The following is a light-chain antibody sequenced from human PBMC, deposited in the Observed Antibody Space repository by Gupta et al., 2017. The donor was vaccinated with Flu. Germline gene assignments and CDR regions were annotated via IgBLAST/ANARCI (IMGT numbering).Light chain of an antibody. CDR1: QDISNY. V-gene: IGKV1-33*01. J-gene: IGKJ4*01. CDR2: DAS. Sequence: PSSLSASVGDRVTITCQTSQDISNYLNWYQQKPGKGPKLLIYDASNLETGVPSRFSGSGSGTDFTFTISSLQPEDIATYYCQQDYNLPLTFGGGTKVEIK. CDR3: QQDYNLPLT.